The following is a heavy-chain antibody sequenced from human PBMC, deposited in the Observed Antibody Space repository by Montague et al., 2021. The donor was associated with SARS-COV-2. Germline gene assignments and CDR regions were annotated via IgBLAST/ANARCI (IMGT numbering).Heavy chain of an antibody. D-gene: IGHD2/OR15-2a*01. CDR3: ARGIESLGFDV. J-gene: IGHJ3*01. V-gene: IGHV4-39*01. Sequence: SETLSLTCTVSGASISSGSYYWGWIRQSPGKGLEWIASIYYSGTTYYNPSVESRVTQSVDRSNNQFSLRLRSVTAADTAVYFCARGIESLGFDVWGRGTLVTVS. CDR2: IYYSGTT. CDR1: GASISSGSYY.